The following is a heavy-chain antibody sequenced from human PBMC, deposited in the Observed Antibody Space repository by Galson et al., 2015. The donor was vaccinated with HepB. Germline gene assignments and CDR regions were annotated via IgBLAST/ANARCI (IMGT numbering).Heavy chain of an antibody. D-gene: IGHD6-13*01. Sequence: SLRLSCAASGFRLSDSWMTWVRQSAERGLEWVANINEDGSAKRYLDSVKGRFTISRDNAKNSVFLQMNSPRAEDTALYYCARTRGAAAGIFDYWGQGSLVTVSS. CDR1: GFRLSDSW. J-gene: IGHJ4*02. CDR3: ARTRGAAAGIFDY. CDR2: INEDGSAK. V-gene: IGHV3-7*01.